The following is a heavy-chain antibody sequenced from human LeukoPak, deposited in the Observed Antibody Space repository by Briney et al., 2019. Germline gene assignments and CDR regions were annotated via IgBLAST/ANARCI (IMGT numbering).Heavy chain of an antibody. V-gene: IGHV1-69*01. J-gene: IGHJ5*02. CDR3: ARDLENYGSGSSSFDP. CDR1: GGTFNNYT. D-gene: IGHD3-10*01. CDR2: IIPIFGTA. Sequence: GSSVKVSCKASGGTFNNYTISWVRQAPGQGLEWMGGIIPIFGTANYAQKFQGRVTITADESTSTAYMELSSLRSEDTAVYYCARDLENYGSGSSSFDPWGQGTLVTVSS.